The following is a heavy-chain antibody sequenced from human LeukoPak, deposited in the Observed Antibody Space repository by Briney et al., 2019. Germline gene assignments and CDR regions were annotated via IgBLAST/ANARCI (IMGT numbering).Heavy chain of an antibody. Sequence: ASVKVSCKASGYNFTNYYMHWVRQAPGQGLEWLGLITPSGGSTWYAQTFQGRVTMTRDMSTSTDYMELSSLRSEDTAVYYCARDNSVGDYAWWFDPWGQGTLVTVSS. CDR2: ITPSGGST. CDR3: ARDNSVGDYAWWFDP. D-gene: IGHD1-26*01. V-gene: IGHV1-46*01. J-gene: IGHJ5*02. CDR1: GYNFTNYY.